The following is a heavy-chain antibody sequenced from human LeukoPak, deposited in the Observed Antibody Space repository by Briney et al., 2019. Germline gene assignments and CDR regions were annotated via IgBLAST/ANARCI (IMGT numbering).Heavy chain of an antibody. D-gene: IGHD6-19*01. CDR1: GYTLTELS. Sequence: ASVKVSCKVSGYTLTELSMHWVRQAPGKGLERMGGFDPEDGETIYAQKFQGRVTMTEDTSTDTAYMELSSLRSEDTAVYYCATRAVAGTLFDYWGQGTLVTVSS. J-gene: IGHJ4*02. CDR2: FDPEDGET. CDR3: ATRAVAGTLFDY. V-gene: IGHV1-24*01.